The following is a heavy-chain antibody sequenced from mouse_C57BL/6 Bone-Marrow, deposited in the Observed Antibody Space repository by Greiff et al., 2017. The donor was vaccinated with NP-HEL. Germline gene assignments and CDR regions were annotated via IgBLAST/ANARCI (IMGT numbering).Heavy chain of an antibody. Sequence: VQLQQPGTELVKPGASVKLSCKASGYTFTSYWMHWVKQRPGQGLEWIGNINPSNGGTNYNEKFKSKATLTVDKSSSTAYMQLSSLTSEDSAVYYCARWGYGSRYYCDDWGQGTTLTVSS. CDR3: ARWGYGSRYYCDD. J-gene: IGHJ2*01. CDR1: GYTFTSYW. D-gene: IGHD1-1*01. V-gene: IGHV1-53*01. CDR2: INPSNGGT.